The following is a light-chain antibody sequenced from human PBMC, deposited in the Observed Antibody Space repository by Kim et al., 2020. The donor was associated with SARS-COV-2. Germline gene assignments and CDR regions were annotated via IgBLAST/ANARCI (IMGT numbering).Light chain of an antibody. CDR1: QGISNY. Sequence: DIQMTQSPSSLSASVGDRVTITCRASQGISNYLAWYQQKPGKVPKLLIYAASALRSGVPSRFSGSGSGTDFTLTITSLQPEDVAVYYCQQCKGAPWTFGHGIKVVIK. J-gene: IGKJ1*01. CDR3: QQCKGAPWT. CDR2: AAS. V-gene: IGKV1-27*01.